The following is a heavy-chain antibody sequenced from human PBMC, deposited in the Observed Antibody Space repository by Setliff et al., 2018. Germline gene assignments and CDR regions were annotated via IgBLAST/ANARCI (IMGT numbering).Heavy chain of an antibody. Sequence: PSETLSLTCTVSDDSISSRTYYWSWIRQPAGKGLEWIGHIYTSWSTISNPSLKSRVTISLDTSENEFSLKLSPVTAADTAVYYCARERRFCIGSGCYSGNYYYYMDVWGKGTTVTVSS. J-gene: IGHJ6*03. CDR1: DDSISSRTYY. CDR3: ARERRFCIGSGCYSGNYYYYMDV. V-gene: IGHV4-61*09. D-gene: IGHD2-15*01. CDR2: IYTSWST.